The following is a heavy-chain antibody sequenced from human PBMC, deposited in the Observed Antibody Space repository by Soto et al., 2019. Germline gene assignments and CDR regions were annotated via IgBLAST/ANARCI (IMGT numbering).Heavy chain of an antibody. CDR3: ARGGIVGATEFDY. D-gene: IGHD1-26*01. V-gene: IGHV4-59*01. CDR2: IYYSGST. CDR1: GGAISSYY. J-gene: IGHJ4*02. Sequence: PSETLSLTCTVSGGAISSYYWSWIRQPPGKGLEWIGYIYYSGSTNYNPSLKSRVTISVDTSKNQFSLKLSSVTAADTAVYYCARGGIVGATEFDYWGQGTLVTVSS.